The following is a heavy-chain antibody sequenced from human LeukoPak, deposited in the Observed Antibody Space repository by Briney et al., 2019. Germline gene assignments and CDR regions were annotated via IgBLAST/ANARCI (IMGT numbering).Heavy chain of an antibody. J-gene: IGHJ4*02. Sequence: PGGSLRLSCAASGFTFRSYAIHWVRQAPGKGLERVAVDGNNNYYRDSVKGRFTISRDNSKNTVYLQMNSLRAEDTAMYFCAREAYSAYDVGFEDWGQGTLVTVSS. CDR2: DGNNN. D-gene: IGHD5-12*01. V-gene: IGHV3-30-3*01. CDR1: GFTFRSYA. CDR3: AREAYSAYDVGFED.